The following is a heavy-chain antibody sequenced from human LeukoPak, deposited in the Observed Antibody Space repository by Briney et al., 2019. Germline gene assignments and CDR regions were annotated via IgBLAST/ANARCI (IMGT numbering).Heavy chain of an antibody. V-gene: IGHV1-3*01. D-gene: IGHD2-15*01. CDR1: GYTFTSYA. CDR3: AREHLPGAMVAAYHFDF. J-gene: IGHJ4*02. Sequence: ASVKVSCKASGYTFTSYAMHWVRQAPGQRLEWMGWINAGNGNTKYSQKFQGRVTITRDTSASTAYMELSSLRSEDTAVYYCAREHLPGAMVAAYHFDFWGQGTLVTVSS. CDR2: INAGNGNT.